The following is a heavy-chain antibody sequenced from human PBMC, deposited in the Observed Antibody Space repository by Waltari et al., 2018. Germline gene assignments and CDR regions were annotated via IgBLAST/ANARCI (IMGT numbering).Heavy chain of an antibody. CDR1: GYTLTELS. V-gene: IGHV1-24*01. D-gene: IGHD3-10*01. J-gene: IGHJ3*02. Sequence: QVQLVQSGAEVKKPGASVKVSCKVSGYTLTELSMHWVRQAPGKGLAWMGGFDPEDGETIDAQKFQGRVTMTEDTATDTAYMELSSLRSEDTAVYYCATVSGGSGVGDDAFDIWGQGTMVTVSS. CDR3: ATVSGGSGVGDDAFDI. CDR2: FDPEDGET.